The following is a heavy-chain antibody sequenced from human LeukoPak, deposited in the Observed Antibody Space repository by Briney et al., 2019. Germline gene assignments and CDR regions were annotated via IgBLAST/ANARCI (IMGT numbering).Heavy chain of an antibody. CDR1: GFNFNYYA. D-gene: IGHD6-19*01. V-gene: IGHV3-64*01. CDR2: LNSNGGST. J-gene: IGHJ4*02. CDR3: ARVGTSGWYNDY. Sequence: GGSLRLSCVASGFNFNYYAMHWVRQAPGKGLEYISALNSNGGSTYYANSVKGRFTISRDNSKNTLYLQMGNLRPEDMAVYYCARVGTSGWYNDYWGQGTLVTVSS.